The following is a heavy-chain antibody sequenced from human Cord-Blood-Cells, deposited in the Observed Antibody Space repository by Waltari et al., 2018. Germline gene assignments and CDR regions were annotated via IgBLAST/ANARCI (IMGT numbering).Heavy chain of an antibody. CDR2: INSDGSST. CDR1: GFTFSSYW. CDR3: ARAGRKPWYFDL. V-gene: IGHV3-74*01. Sequence: EVQLVESGGGLVQPGGSLRLSCAASGFTFSSYWMHWVRQAPGKGLVWVSRINSDGSSTSYADSGKGRFTISRDNAKNTLYLQMNSLRAEDTAVYYCARAGRKPWYFDLWGRDTLVTVSS. J-gene: IGHJ2*01.